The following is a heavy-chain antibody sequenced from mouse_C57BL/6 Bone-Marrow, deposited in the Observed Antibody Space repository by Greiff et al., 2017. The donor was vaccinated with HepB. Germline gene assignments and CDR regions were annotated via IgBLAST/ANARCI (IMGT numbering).Heavy chain of an antibody. J-gene: IGHJ4*01. CDR2: IRSKSSNYAT. V-gene: IGHV10-3*01. CDR1: GFTFNTYA. CDR3: VRDRDYYGSRFYAMDY. D-gene: IGHD1-1*01. Sequence: EVQWVESGGGLVQPKGSLKLSCAASGFTFNTYAMHWVRQAPGKGLEWVARIRSKSSNYATYYADSVKDRFTISRDDSQSMLYLQMNNLKTEDTAMYYCVRDRDYYGSRFYAMDYWGQGTSVTVSS.